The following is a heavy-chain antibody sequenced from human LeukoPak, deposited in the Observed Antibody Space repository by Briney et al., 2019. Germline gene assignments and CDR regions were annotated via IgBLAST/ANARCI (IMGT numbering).Heavy chain of an antibody. V-gene: IGHV1-2*02. CDR3: ARGPSYYYDSSGYCLY. CDR2: INPNSGGT. D-gene: IGHD3-22*01. CDR1: GYTFTGYY. Sequence: ASVNVSCLASGYTFTGYYLHWVGQAPAHGLEWVGWINPNSGGTDYAQKFQGRVTMTRDTYISTAYMALSRLRSDDTAGCYCARGPSYYYDSSGYCLYWGQGTLVTVSS. J-gene: IGHJ4*02.